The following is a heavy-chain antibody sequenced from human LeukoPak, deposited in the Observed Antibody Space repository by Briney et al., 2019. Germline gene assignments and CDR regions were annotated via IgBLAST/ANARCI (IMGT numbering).Heavy chain of an antibody. CDR2: MAYSGST. J-gene: IGHJ6*01. CDR3: SRAYGYGLDV. D-gene: IGHD3-10*01. V-gene: IGHV4-59*01. CDR1: GGSISNFY. Sequence: SETLSHICTVSGGSISNFYGNWIRQPPGKGLEWIGYMAYSGSTNSNPSLKSRVTMSSDRAKKQFSLKLNSVTAADTAVYYCSRAYGYGLDVWGQVTTVTVSS.